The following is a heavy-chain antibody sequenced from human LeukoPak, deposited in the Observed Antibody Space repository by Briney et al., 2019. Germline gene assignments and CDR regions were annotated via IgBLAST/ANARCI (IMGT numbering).Heavy chain of an antibody. D-gene: IGHD3-3*01. CDR2: ISPNSGGT. V-gene: IGHV1-2*02. CDR3: ARSSEWPPLLDY. J-gene: IGHJ4*02. CDR1: GYTFTGYY. Sequence: VASVKVSCKASGYTFTGYYLHWVRQAPGQGLEWMGWISPNSGGTHYAQKFQGRVTMTRDTSISTAYMELSRLRSDDTAVYYCARSSEWPPLLDYWGQGTLVTVSS.